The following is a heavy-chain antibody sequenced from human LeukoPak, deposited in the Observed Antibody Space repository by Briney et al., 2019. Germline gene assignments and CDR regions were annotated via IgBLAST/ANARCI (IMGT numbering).Heavy chain of an antibody. D-gene: IGHD2-2*01. CDR3: ARAVVVVPAAMPYFDY. CDR1: GGSISSSNW. Sequence: PSETLSLTCAVSGGSISSSNWWSWVRQPPGKGLEWIGEIYHSGSTNYNPSLKSRVTISVDKSKNQFSLKLSSVTAADTAVYYCARAVVVVPAAMPYFDYWGQGTLVTVSS. J-gene: IGHJ4*02. V-gene: IGHV4-4*02. CDR2: IYHSGST.